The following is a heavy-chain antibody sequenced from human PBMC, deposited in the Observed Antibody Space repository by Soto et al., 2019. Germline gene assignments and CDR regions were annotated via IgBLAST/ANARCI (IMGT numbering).Heavy chain of an antibody. J-gene: IGHJ4*02. D-gene: IGHD3-22*01. CDR1: GYTFTSYG. V-gene: IGHV1-18*01. CDR3: AISTTYYYDSSGYFPRY. Sequence: ASVKVSCKASGYTFTSYGISWVRQAPGQGLEWMGWISAYNGNTNYAQKLQGRVTMTTDTSTSTAYMELRSLRSDDTAVYYCAISTTYYYDSSGYFPRYWGQGTLVTVPS. CDR2: ISAYNGNT.